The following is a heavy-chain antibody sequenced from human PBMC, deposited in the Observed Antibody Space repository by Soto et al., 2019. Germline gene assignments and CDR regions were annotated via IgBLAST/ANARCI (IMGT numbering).Heavy chain of an antibody. CDR3: LREAD. V-gene: IGHV3-7*05. Sequence: EVHLVESGGGWVQPGGSLRLSCAASGFIFSNYWMSWVRQAPGKGPERVAKIKSDGSDRYYADSVRGRFTISRDNAKNSLYLQMNSLRAEDTAVYYCLREADWGQGILITVSS. CDR1: GFIFSNYW. CDR2: IKSDGSDR. J-gene: IGHJ4*02.